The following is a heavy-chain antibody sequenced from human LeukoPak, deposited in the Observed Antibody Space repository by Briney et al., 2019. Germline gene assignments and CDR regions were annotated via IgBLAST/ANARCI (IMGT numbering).Heavy chain of an antibody. CDR1: GGSFSGYY. CDR3: ARGVGMGSTSWYLIWFDP. Sequence: KPSETLSLTCAVYGGSFSGYYWSWIRQPPGKGLEWIGEINYSGSTNYNPSLKSRVTISVDTSKNQFSLKLSSVTAADTAVYYCARGVGMGSTSWYLIWFDPWGQGTLVTVSS. J-gene: IGHJ5*02. V-gene: IGHV4-34*01. D-gene: IGHD2-2*01. CDR2: INYSGST.